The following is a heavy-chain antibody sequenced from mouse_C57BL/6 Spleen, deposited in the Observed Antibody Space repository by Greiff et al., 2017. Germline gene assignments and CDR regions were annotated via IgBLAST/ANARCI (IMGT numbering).Heavy chain of an antibody. CDR3: TRGGITTVVASDY. D-gene: IGHD1-1*01. CDR2: IDPETGGT. J-gene: IGHJ2*01. Sequence: VQLQQSGAELVRPGASVTLSCKASGYTFTDYEMHWVKQTPVHGLEWIGAIDPETGGTAYNQKFKGKAILTADKSSSTAYMELRSLTSEDSAVYYCTRGGITTVVASDYWGQGTTLTVSS. V-gene: IGHV1-15*01. CDR1: GYTFTDYE.